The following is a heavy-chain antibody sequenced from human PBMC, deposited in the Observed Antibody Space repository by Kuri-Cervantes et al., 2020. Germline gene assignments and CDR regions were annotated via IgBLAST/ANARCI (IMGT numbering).Heavy chain of an antibody. CDR3: ARQTTSENHAFDI. J-gene: IGHJ3*02. V-gene: IGHV1-46*01. Sequence: ASVKVSCKASGYSFTSYYMHWVRQAPGQGLEWMGIINPSGGSTSYAQKFQGRVTMTTGTSTSTGYMELRSLRSDDTAVYYCARQTTSENHAFDIWGQETMVTVSS. D-gene: IGHD1-1*01. CDR1: GYSFTSYY. CDR2: INPSGGST.